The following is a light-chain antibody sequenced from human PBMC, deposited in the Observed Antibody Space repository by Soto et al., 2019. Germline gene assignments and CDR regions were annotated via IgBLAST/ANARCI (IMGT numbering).Light chain of an antibody. Sequence: DIQMTQSPSTLSASVGDRVTITCRASQSVSSWLAWYQQKPGKAPKLVIYDASSSESGVPSRFSGSGSGTDFTLSISSLQPDDFATYYCQQYKSDPYTFGQGTTLEIK. CDR2: DAS. V-gene: IGKV1-5*01. CDR3: QQYKSDPYT. J-gene: IGKJ2*01. CDR1: QSVSSW.